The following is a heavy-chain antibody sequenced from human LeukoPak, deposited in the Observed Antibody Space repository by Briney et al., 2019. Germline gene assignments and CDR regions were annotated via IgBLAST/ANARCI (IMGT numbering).Heavy chain of an antibody. D-gene: IGHD2-2*01. CDR1: GGSFSGYY. Sequence: SETPSLTCAVYGGSFSGYYWSWIRQPPGKGLEWIGEINHSGSTNYNPSLKSRVTISVDTSNNQFSLKLSSVTAADTAVYYCARVRRYCSSTSCLNWFDPWGQGTLVTVSS. V-gene: IGHV4-34*01. CDR2: INHSGST. CDR3: ARVRRYCSSTSCLNWFDP. J-gene: IGHJ5*02.